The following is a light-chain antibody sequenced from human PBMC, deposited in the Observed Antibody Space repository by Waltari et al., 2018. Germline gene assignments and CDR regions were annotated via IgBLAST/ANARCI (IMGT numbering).Light chain of an antibody. CDR2: KAS. V-gene: IGKV1-5*03. CDR3: QQYNSYPWT. J-gene: IGKJ1*01. Sequence: DIQMTQSPSTLSASVGDRVTITCRASQSISSWLAWYPQKPWKAPKLLIYKASSLQSWVPSRFSGSGSGTEFALTISSLQPDDFATYYCQQYNSYPWTFGQGTKVEIK. CDR1: QSISSW.